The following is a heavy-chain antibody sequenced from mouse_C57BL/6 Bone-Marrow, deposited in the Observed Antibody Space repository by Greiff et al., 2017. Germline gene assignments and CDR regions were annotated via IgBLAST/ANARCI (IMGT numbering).Heavy chain of an antibody. Sequence: QVQLQQPGAELVRPGSSVKLSCKASGYTFTSYWMHWVQQRPGQGLEWIGEIDPSDSYTNYTQKFKGQSTLPADKSSSTAYMQLSRLTSGDSAVYYCARDYDYDGGDYFGCWGQGATLTVSS. V-gene: IGHV1-69*01. J-gene: IGHJ2*01. CDR3: ARDYDYDGGDYFGC. D-gene: IGHD2-4*01. CDR2: IDPSDSYT. CDR1: GYTFTSYW.